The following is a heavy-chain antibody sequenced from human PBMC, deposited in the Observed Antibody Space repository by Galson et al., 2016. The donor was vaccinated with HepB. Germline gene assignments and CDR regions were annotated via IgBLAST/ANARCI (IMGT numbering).Heavy chain of an antibody. D-gene: IGHD4-17*01. CDR2: IEPEDGET. J-gene: IGHJ4*02. CDR3: ATFMTTALHFDN. Sequence: SAKFSCKVSGYTPTGKSMHWLRQAPVKGLEWMGGIEPEDGETIYAQKFQVTVTMTEDTSRYTAYMELTSPSSEAAAVYHCATFMTTALHFDNWGQGTLVTVSS. V-gene: IGHV1-24*01. CDR1: GYTPTGKS.